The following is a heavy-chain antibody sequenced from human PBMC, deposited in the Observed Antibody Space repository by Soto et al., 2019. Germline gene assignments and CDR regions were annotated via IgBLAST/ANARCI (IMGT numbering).Heavy chain of an antibody. V-gene: IGHV3-21*01. CDR2: ISSSSSYI. CDR3: ASDVIAVAATESYYYYYGMDV. D-gene: IGHD6-19*01. J-gene: IGHJ6*02. Sequence: PGGSLRLSCAASGFTFSSYSMNWVRQAPGKGLEWVSSISSSSSYIYYADSVKGRFTISRDNAKNSLYLQMNSLRAEDTAVYYCASDVIAVAATESYYYYYGMDVWGQGTTVTVYS. CDR1: GFTFSSYS.